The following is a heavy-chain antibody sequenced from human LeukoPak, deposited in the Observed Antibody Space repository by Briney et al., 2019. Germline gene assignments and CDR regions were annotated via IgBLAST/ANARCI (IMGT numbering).Heavy chain of an antibody. CDR1: GFTFSSYA. Sequence: PGGSLRLSCAASGFTFSSYAMSWVRQAPGKGLEWVSAISGSGGSTYYADSVKGRFTISRDNAENTLFLQMNSLRVEDTAVYYCARAGTSYTYGYEYWGQGTLVTVSS. J-gene: IGHJ4*02. CDR2: ISGSGGST. V-gene: IGHV3-23*01. D-gene: IGHD5-18*01. CDR3: ARAGTSYTYGYEY.